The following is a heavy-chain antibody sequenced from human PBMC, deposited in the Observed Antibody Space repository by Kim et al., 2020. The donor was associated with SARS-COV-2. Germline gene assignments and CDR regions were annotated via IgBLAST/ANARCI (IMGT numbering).Heavy chain of an antibody. Sequence: GGSLRLSCAASGFTFSSYGMHWVRQAPGKGLEWVAVIWYDGSNKYYADSVKGRFTXSRDNSKNTLXXQMNSLRAEDTAVYYCARDMXGDSYGMDVWGQGTXVTVSS. D-gene: IGHD7-27*01. CDR3: ARDMXGDSYGMDV. J-gene: IGHJ6*02. V-gene: IGHV3-33*01. CDR2: IWYDGSNK. CDR1: GFTFSSYG.